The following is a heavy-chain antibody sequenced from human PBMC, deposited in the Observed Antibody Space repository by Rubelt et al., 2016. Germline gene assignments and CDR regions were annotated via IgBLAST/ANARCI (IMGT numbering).Heavy chain of an antibody. V-gene: IGHV1-3*01. CDR2: INAGNGNT. D-gene: IGHD6-19*01. J-gene: IGHJ4*02. CDR3: ARSGKQWDALDY. Sequence: QVQLVQSGAEVKKPGASVKVSCKASGYTFTSYAMHWVRPAPGQRLEWMGWINAGNGNTKYAQKLQGRVTRTTDTSTSTAYMELRSLRSDDTAVYYCARSGKQWDALDYWGQGTLVTVSS. CDR1: GYTFTSYA.